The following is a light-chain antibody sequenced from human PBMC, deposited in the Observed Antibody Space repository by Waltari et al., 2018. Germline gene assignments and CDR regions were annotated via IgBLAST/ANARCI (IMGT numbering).Light chain of an antibody. V-gene: IGKV3-15*01. Sequence: EIVMTQSPVTLSVSLGERATLSCRASQSVSSDLAWYQQKPGQAPRLLIYDASTRAAGLAARFSASGSGTEFTLTISSLQSEDFAVYYCQQYKYWPPLTFGGG. CDR1: QSVSSD. CDR3: QQYKYWPPLT. J-gene: IGKJ4*01. CDR2: DAS.